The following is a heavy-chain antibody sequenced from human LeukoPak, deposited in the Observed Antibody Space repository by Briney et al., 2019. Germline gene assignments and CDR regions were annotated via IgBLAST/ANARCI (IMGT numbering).Heavy chain of an antibody. J-gene: IGHJ6*01. V-gene: IGHV1-69*04. CDR3: ARGIYFGSGRGPMDV. CDR2: IIPILDIT. D-gene: IGHD3-10*01. CDR1: GGTFRNSG. Sequence: SVKVSCKASGGTFRNSGISWVRQAPGQGLEYVGRIIPILDITEYGKTSPGRVTITADTATDTFYMELSGLRSEDTAVYYCARGIYFGSGRGPMDVWGQGTTVTVSS.